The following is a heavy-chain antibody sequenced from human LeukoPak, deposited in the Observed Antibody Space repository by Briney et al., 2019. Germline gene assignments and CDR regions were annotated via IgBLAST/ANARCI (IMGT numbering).Heavy chain of an antibody. CDR1: GYTFTGYY. CDR3: ARDRNAYYYMDV. Sequence: ASVKVSCKASGYTFTGYYMHWVRQAPGQGLEWMGWINPNSGGTNYAQKFQGRVTMTRDTSISTAYMELSRLRSEDTAVYYCARDRNAYYYMDVWGKGTTVTISS. V-gene: IGHV1-2*02. J-gene: IGHJ6*03. CDR2: INPNSGGT.